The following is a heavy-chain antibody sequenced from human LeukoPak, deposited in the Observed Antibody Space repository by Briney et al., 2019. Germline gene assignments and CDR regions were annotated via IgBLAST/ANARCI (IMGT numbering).Heavy chain of an antibody. D-gene: IGHD3-10*01. V-gene: IGHV4-59*01. CDR2: IYYSGYT. CDR1: GGSISSYY. CDR3: ARTTMVRGTYYMDV. Sequence: SETLSLTCTVSGGSISSYYWSWIRQPPGKGLEWIGYIYYSGYTNYNPSLKSRVTISVDTSKNQFSLKLSSVTAADTAVYYCARTTMVRGTYYMDVWGRGTTVTISS. J-gene: IGHJ6*03.